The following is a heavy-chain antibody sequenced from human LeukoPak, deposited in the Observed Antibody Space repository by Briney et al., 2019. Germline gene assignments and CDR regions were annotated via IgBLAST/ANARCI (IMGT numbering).Heavy chain of an antibody. CDR2: INSDGSST. Sequence: GGSLRLSCAASGFTFSSYWMHWVRQAPGKGLVWVSRINSDGSSTSYADSVKGRFTISRDNAKNTLYLQMNSLRAEDTAVYYCARDGPHSSSSYYMDVWGKGTTVTVSS. V-gene: IGHV3-74*01. CDR3: ARDGPHSSSSYYMDV. CDR1: GFTFSSYW. J-gene: IGHJ6*03. D-gene: IGHD6-6*01.